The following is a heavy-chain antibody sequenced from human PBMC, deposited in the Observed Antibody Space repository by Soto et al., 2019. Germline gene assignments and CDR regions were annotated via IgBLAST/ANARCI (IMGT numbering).Heavy chain of an antibody. J-gene: IGHJ4*02. CDR2: ISYDGSNK. Sequence: GGSLRLSCAASGFTFSSYGMHWVRQAPGKGLEWVAVISYDGSNKYYADSVKGRFTISRDNSKNTLYLQMNSLRAEDTAVYYCAKGAYYYDSSGYLQIDYWGQGTLVTVSS. CDR1: GFTFSSYG. V-gene: IGHV3-30*18. D-gene: IGHD3-22*01. CDR3: AKGAYYYDSSGYLQIDY.